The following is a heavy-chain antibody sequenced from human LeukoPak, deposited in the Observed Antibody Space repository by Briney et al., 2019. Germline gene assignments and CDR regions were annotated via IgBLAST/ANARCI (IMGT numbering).Heavy chain of an antibody. CDR3: ARDYYGSGTGYPNNWFDP. Sequence: MSSETLSLTCTVSGGSISSGGYYWSWIRQHPGKGLEWIGYIYYSGSTYYNPSLKSRVTIPVDTSKNQFSLKLSSVTAADTAVYYCARDYYGSGTGYPNNWFDPWGQGTLVTVSS. D-gene: IGHD3-10*01. CDR2: IYYSGST. CDR1: GGSISSGGYY. J-gene: IGHJ5*02. V-gene: IGHV4-31*03.